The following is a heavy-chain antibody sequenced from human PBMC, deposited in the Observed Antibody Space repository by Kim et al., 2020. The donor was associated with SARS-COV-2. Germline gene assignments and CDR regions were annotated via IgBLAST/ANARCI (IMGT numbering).Heavy chain of an antibody. J-gene: IGHJ4*02. CDR3: AKGSGYYDSSGL. D-gene: IGHD3-22*01. V-gene: IGHV3-23*01. CDR1: GFTFSSYA. Sequence: GGSLRLSCAASGFTFSSYAMSWVRQAPGKGLEWVSAISGSGGSTYHADSVKGRLTISRDNSKNTLYLQMNSLRAEDTAVYYCAKGSGYYDSSGLWGQGTLVTVSS. CDR2: ISGSGGST.